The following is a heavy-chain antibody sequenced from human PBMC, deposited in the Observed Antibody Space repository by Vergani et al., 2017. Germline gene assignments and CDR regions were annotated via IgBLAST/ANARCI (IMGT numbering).Heavy chain of an antibody. CDR2: IWYDGTKK. J-gene: IGHJ4*02. CDR3: ARDRSGRPSNFDY. CDR1: GFSFSGYG. D-gene: IGHD2-21*01. Sequence: QVQLVQSGGGVVQPGRSLRLSCAASGFSFSGYGMHWVRRTPGGGLEWVALIWYDGTKKHYADSVKGRFTISRDNSKNTLYLEMNSLGVEDTAVYDCARDRSGRPSNFDYWGQGTLVTVSS. V-gene: IGHV3-33*01.